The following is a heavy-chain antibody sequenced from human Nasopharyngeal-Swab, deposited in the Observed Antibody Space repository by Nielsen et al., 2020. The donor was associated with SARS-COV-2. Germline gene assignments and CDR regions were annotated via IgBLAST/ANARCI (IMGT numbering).Heavy chain of an antibody. V-gene: IGHV4-59*01. CDR3: ARVAAAGGDV. J-gene: IGHJ6*02. CDR2: IYYSGST. Sequence: WIRQPPGKGLEWVGYIYYSGSTNYNPSLKSRVTISVDTSKNQLSLKLSSVTAADTAVYYCARVAAAGGDVWGQGTTVTVSS. D-gene: IGHD6-13*01.